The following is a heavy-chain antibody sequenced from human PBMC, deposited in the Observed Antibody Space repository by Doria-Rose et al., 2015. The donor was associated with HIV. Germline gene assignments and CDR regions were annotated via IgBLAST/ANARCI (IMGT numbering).Heavy chain of an antibody. CDR3: ARIKSSRWYHKYYFDF. CDR2: IFSEDER. J-gene: IGHJ4*02. D-gene: IGHD6-13*01. V-gene: IGHV2-26*01. CDR1: GVSLSSPGMG. Sequence: SGPVLVKPTETLTLTCTVSGVSLSSPGMGVSWIRRPPGKALEWLANIFSEDERSYKTSPKSRLTISRGTSKSQVVLTMTDMDPVDTATCYCARIKSSRWYHKYYFDFWGQGTLVIVSA.